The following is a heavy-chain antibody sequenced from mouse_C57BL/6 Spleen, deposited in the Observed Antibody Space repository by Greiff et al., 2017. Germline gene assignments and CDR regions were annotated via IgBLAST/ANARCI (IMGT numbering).Heavy chain of an antibody. V-gene: IGHV1-82*01. CDR2: IYPEDGDT. CDR3: AREDYYVCSFWYFDV. Sequence: VQLQQSGPELVKPGASVKISCKASGYAFSCYWMNWVKQRPGKGLEWIGRIYPEDGDTNYNGKFKGKDTLTADTSSSTAYMQLRSLTSEVFSVYFCAREDYYVCSFWYFDVWGTGTTVTVSS. CDR1: GYAFSCYW. D-gene: IGHD1-1*01. J-gene: IGHJ1*03.